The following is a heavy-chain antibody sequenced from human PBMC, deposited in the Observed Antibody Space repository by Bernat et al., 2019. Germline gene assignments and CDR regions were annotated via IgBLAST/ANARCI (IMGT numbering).Heavy chain of an antibody. J-gene: IGHJ6*03. CDR1: GYTFSNYG. Sequence: QVQLVQSGGEVKKPGASVKVSCKASGYTFSNYGVTWVRQAPGQGLECMGWISTYSGNTNYAQKFQGRVTMTADTSTSTAYMELRSLSSDDTAVYYCARGEGYLDVWGKGTTVTVSS. D-gene: IGHD3-10*01. V-gene: IGHV1-18*01. CDR2: ISTYSGNT. CDR3: ARGEGYLDV.